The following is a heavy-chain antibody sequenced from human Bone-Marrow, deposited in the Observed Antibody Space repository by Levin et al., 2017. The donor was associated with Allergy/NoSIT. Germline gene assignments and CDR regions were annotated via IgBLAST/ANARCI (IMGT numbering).Heavy chain of an antibody. CDR2: ISPLGTYI. CDR1: GIAFSAYG. Sequence: GESLKISCAASGIAFSAYGFNWLRQAPGKGLEWVSSISPLGTYIYYADSVKGRFTISRDNGKKSLFLQMNSLSGDDTAVYYCASARSATGVGCLPHWGQGTLVIASS. J-gene: IGHJ1*01. CDR3: ASARSATGVGCLPH. D-gene: IGHD1-1*01. V-gene: IGHV3-21*01.